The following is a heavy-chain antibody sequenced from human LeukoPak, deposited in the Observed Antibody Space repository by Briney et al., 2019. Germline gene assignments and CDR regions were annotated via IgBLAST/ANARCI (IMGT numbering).Heavy chain of an antibody. Sequence: GGSLRLSCAASGFTFSSYGMHGVRQAPGKGLEWVAVISYDGSNKYYADSVKGRFTISRDNSKNTLYLQMNSLRAEDTAMYYCAKEGGGDDYYGSGSFDYWGQGTLVTVSS. J-gene: IGHJ4*02. D-gene: IGHD3-10*01. V-gene: IGHV3-30*18. CDR2: ISYDGSNK. CDR3: AKEGGGDDYYGSGSFDY. CDR1: GFTFSSYG.